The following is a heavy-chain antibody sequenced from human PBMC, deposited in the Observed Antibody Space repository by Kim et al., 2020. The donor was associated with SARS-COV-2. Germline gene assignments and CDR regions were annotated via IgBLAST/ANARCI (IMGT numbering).Heavy chain of an antibody. V-gene: IGHV5-51*01. CDR2: IYPGDSDT. Sequence: GESLKISCEGSGYSFPKFWIGWVRQLPGRGLEWMGNIYPGDSDTQYSPSFHGRVTISADKSANTAYLQWSSLTPSDTAMYFCARRNLYYFDSWGQGTLVT. CDR3: ARRNLYYFDS. J-gene: IGHJ4*02. D-gene: IGHD3-16*01. CDR1: GYSFPKFW.